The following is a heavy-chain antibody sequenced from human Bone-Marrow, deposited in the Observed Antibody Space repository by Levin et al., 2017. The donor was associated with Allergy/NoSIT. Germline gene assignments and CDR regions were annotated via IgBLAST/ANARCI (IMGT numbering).Heavy chain of an antibody. J-gene: IGHJ5*02. D-gene: IGHD2-2*01. Sequence: GESLKISCKASGYTFTSYGISWVRQAPGQGLEWMGWISAYNGNTNYAQKLQGRVTMTTDTSTSTAYMELRSLRSDDTAVYYCARDPRSWYCISTSCYNWFDPWGQGTLVTVSS. CDR3: ARDPRSWYCISTSCYNWFDP. V-gene: IGHV1-18*01. CDR1: GYTFTSYG. CDR2: ISAYNGNT.